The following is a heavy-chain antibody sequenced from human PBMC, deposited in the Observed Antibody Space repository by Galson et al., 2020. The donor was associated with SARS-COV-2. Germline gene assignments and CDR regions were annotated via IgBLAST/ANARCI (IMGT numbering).Heavy chain of an antibody. CDR2: ISGSGGAS. CDR3: AKSLGGTPWAVGVDY. D-gene: IGHD6-19*01. Sequence: GGSLRLSCTASGFIFSNYAMKWVRQAPGKGLEWVSTISGSGGASYYADSVKGRFTISRDNSKNTLYLQMSSLRSEDTAIYYCAKSLGGTPWAVGVDYWGQGTLVTVSS. V-gene: IGHV3-23*01. J-gene: IGHJ4*02. CDR1: GFIFSNYA.